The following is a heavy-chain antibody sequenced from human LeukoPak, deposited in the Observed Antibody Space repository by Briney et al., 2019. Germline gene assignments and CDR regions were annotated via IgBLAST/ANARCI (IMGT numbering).Heavy chain of an antibody. V-gene: IGHV3-48*04. CDR1: GFTFSSYS. D-gene: IGHD1-1*01. CDR3: ARDDWNDRDFDY. CDR2: ISSSSSSST. Sequence: GGSLRLSCAASGFTFSSYSMNWVRQAPGKGLEWVSYISSSSSSSTYYADSVKGRFTISRDNAKNSLYLQMNSLRAEDTAVYYCARDDWNDRDFDYWGQGTLVTVSS. J-gene: IGHJ4*02.